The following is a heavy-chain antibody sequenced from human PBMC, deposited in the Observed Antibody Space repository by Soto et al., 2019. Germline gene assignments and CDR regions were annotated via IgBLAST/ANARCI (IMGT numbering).Heavy chain of an antibody. CDR3: AKDSTVVVTAIGSWYFDL. J-gene: IGHJ2*01. D-gene: IGHD2-21*02. CDR1: GFTFSSYG. Sequence: GGSLRLSCAASGFTFSSYGMHWVRQAPGKGPELVAVISYDGSNKYYADFVKGRFTISRDNSKNTLYLQMNSLRAEDTAVYYCAKDSTVVVTAIGSWYFDLWGRGTLVTVSS. CDR2: ISYDGSNK. V-gene: IGHV3-30*18.